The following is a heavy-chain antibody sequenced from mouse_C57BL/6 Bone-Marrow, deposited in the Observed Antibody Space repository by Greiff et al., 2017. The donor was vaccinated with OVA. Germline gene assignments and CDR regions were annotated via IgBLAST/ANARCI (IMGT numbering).Heavy chain of an antibody. Sequence: VQLQQSGAELARPGASVKLSCKASGYTFTSYGISWVKQRTGQGLEWIGEISPRSGNTYYNEKFKGKATLTADKSSSPAYMDLRSLTSEDSAVYVGARRRYYGNYDAMDYWGQGTSVTVSS. CDR2: ISPRSGNT. V-gene: IGHV1-81*01. J-gene: IGHJ4*01. CDR3: ARRRYYGNYDAMDY. D-gene: IGHD2-1*01. CDR1: GYTFTSYG.